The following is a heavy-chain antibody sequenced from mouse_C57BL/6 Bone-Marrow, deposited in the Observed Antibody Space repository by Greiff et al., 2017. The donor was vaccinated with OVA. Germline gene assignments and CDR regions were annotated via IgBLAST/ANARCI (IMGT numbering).Heavy chain of an antibody. Sequence: EVMLVESGGGLVKPGGSLKLSCAASGFTFSSYAMSWVRQTPEKRLEWVATISDGGSYTYYPDNVKGRFTISRDNAKNNLYLQISHLKSEDTAMYYCARVALYYAMDYWGQGTSVTVSS. CDR2: ISDGGSYT. CDR1: GFTFSSYA. V-gene: IGHV5-4*03. J-gene: IGHJ4*01. CDR3: ARVALYYAMDY.